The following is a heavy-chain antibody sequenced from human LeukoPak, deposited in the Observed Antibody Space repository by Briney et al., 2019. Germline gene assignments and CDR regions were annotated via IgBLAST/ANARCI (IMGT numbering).Heavy chain of an antibody. CDR3: ARDPEDDLLAAFDI. J-gene: IGHJ3*02. CDR1: GGSIRSYY. Sequence: NPSETLSLTCTVSGGSIRSYYWNWIRQTPGKGLEWIGHIYYSGRVNYKPSLKSRVTISVDTSKNQCSLKLSSVTAADTAIYYCARDPEDDLLAAFDIWGQGTMVTVSS. CDR2: IYYSGRV. V-gene: IGHV4-59*01. D-gene: IGHD3-9*01.